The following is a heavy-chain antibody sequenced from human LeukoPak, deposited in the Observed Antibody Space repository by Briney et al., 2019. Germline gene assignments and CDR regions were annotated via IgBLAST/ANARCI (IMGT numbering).Heavy chain of an antibody. Sequence: SSETLSPTCAVYGGSFSGYYWGWIRQPPGKGLEWIGSIYHSGSTYYNPSLKSRVTISVDTSKNQFSLKLSSVTAADTAVYYCARDGEYYYDSSGYCNWFDPWGQGTLVTVSS. CDR3: ARDGEYYYDSSGYCNWFDP. V-gene: IGHV4-38-2*02. J-gene: IGHJ5*02. CDR1: GGSFSGYY. CDR2: IYHSGST. D-gene: IGHD3-22*01.